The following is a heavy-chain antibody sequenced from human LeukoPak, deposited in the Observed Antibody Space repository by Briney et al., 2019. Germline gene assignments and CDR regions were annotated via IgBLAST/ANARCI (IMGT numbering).Heavy chain of an antibody. Sequence: SETLSLTCAVYGGSFSGYYWSWIRQPPGKGLEWIGEIYHSGNTNYNPSLKSRVTISVDTSKNQFSLKLSSVTAADTAVYYCAREGTTVTTGYNWFDPWGQGTLVTVSS. CDR3: AREGTTVTTGYNWFDP. CDR2: IYHSGNT. D-gene: IGHD4-17*01. J-gene: IGHJ5*02. V-gene: IGHV4-34*01. CDR1: GGSFSGYY.